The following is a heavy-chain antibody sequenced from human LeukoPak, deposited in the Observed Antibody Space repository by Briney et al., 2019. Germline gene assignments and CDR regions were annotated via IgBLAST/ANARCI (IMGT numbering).Heavy chain of an antibody. V-gene: IGHV4-4*02. D-gene: IGHD3-10*01. J-gene: IGHJ4*02. CDR2: ISLRGLT. Sequence: PSGTLSLTCGVSGGSISGTNWWSWVRQPPGQGLEWIGEISLRGLTNYNPSLKSRVTISVDTSKNQFSLKLSSVTAADTAVYYCARGSRSPEGGLLYVYWGQGTLVTVSS. CDR1: GGSISGTNW. CDR3: ARGSRSPEGGLLYVY.